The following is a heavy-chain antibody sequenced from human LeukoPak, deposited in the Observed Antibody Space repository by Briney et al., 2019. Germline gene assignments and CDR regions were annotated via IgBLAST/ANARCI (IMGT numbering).Heavy chain of an antibody. V-gene: IGHV4-34*01. Sequence: PSETLSPTCAVYGGSFSGYYWSWIRQPPGKGLEWIGEINHSGSTNYNPSLKSRVTMSVDTSKNQFSLKLSSVTAADTAVYYCARGPIQSYYYDSSGYYYVGYIFDYWGQGTLVTVSS. CDR1: GGSFSGYY. J-gene: IGHJ4*02. CDR3: ARGPIQSYYYDSSGYYYVGYIFDY. D-gene: IGHD3-22*01. CDR2: INHSGST.